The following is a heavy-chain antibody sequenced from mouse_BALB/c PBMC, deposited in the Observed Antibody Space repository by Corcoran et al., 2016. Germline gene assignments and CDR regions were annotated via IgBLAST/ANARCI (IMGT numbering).Heavy chain of an antibody. V-gene: IGHV1-84*02. J-gene: IGHJ2*01. Sequence: QIQLQQSGPERVKHGASVMISCNASGYTFTAYYKNWGKQKPGQGLEWIGWIYPGSGNTKYNEKFKGKATLTVDTSSSTAYMQLSSLTSEDTAVYFCARESYGTLDYWGQGTTLTVSS. CDR1: GYTFTAYY. D-gene: IGHD2-1*01. CDR3: ARESYGTLDY. CDR2: IYPGSGNT.